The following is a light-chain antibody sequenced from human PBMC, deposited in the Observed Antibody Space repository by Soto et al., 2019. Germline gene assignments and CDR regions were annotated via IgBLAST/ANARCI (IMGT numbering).Light chain of an antibody. Sequence: LTQPASLSWCPCHSITIPCTGTRCDVGCYNLVSWYQQHPGKAPKLMIYEVTQRPSGFSDRFSGSKSGNTASLTISGLQAEDEADYYCCSYAGGTYVFGNGTKVTVL. V-gene: IGLV2-23*02. CDR1: RCDVGCYNL. CDR2: EVT. J-gene: IGLJ1*01. CDR3: CSYAGGTYV.